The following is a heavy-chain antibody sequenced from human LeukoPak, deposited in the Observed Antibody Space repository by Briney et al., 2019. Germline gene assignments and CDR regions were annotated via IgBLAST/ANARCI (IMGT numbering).Heavy chain of an antibody. J-gene: IGHJ4*02. Sequence: SETLSLTCSVSGGSISSFYWNWIRQPPGKGLEWIGYMSNSGSTNYNPSLKSRLTISVATSKTHLSLRLSSVSAVATAVYYCARGNYDDSYAYGGDFDSWGQGTLVTVSS. CDR1: GGSISSFY. D-gene: IGHD3-16*01. CDR3: ARGNYDDSYAYGGDFDS. V-gene: IGHV4-59*01. CDR2: MSNSGST.